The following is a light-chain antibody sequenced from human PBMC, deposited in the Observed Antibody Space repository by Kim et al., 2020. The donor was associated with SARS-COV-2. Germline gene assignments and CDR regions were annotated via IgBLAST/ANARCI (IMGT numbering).Light chain of an antibody. V-gene: IGKV2-28*01. J-gene: IGKJ3*01. CDR1: QSLLHSSGNNY. Sequence: PASISCRSNQSLLHSSGNNYLDWFVQKPGQSPQLLIFLASHRASGVPDRFSGGGSGTDFTLQISRVEAEDVGVSYCMQPLHPPFTFGPGTKVDIK. CDR2: LAS. CDR3: MQPLHPPFT.